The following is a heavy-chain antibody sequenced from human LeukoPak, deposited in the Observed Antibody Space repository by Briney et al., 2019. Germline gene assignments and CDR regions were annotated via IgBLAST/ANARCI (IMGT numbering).Heavy chain of an antibody. CDR3: ARDRGGSRSDC. J-gene: IGHJ4*02. D-gene: IGHD6-13*01. V-gene: IGHV3-66*01. CDR2: IYSGGTS. Sequence: GGSLRLSCAASGFTVSSNYMSWVRQAPGKGLEWVSVIYSGGTSYYADSVKGRFTISRDNSKNTLYLQMNSLRAEDTAVYYCARDRGGSRSDCWGQGTLVTVSS. CDR1: GFTVSSNY.